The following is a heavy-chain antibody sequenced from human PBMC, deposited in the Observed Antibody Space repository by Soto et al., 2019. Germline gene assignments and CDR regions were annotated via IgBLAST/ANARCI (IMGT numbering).Heavy chain of an antibody. D-gene: IGHD3-16*01. J-gene: IGHJ4*02. CDR1: GFTFSSYA. CDR3: ARAYEGDYFDY. CDR2: ISYDGSNK. Sequence: QVQLVESGGGVVQPGRSLRLSCAASGFTFSSYAMHWVRQAPGKGLEWVAVISYDGSNKYYADSVKGRFTISRDNSKNXLYLXXNSXRAEDTAVYYXARAYEGDYFDYWGQGTLVTVSS. V-gene: IGHV3-30-3*01.